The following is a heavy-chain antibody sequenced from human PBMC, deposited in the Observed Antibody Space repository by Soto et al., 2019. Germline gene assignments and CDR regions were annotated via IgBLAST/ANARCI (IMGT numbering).Heavy chain of an antibody. J-gene: IGHJ4*02. CDR3: ACGGYSGNYYFDY. V-gene: IGHV4-31*03. D-gene: IGHD5-12*01. CDR2: TYHSGST. CDR1: GGSISRGSYY. Sequence: QVQLQESGPGLVKPSQTLSLTCTVSGGSISRGSYYWSWIRQHPGKGLEWIGSTYHSGSTYYNPSIPSRVIRLLDTSKNQFSLNLSPVTAADTAVYFCACGGYSGNYYFDYWGQGTLVTVSS.